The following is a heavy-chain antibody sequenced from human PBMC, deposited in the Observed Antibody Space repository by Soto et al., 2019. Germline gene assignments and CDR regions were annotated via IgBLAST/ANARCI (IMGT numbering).Heavy chain of an antibody. CDR3: ARGGRDCSGGSCYLYYFDS. V-gene: IGHV1-2*02. CDR1: GYACSGYQ. CDR2: INPKSGGT. Sequence: ALVKVSCNASGYACSGYQMHCVLLAPLRCLDWMGWINPKSGGTNYAQKFQGRVTMTRDTSISTAYMELSRLRSDDTAVYYCARGGRDCSGGSCYLYYFDSWGQGTQVTVSS. J-gene: IGHJ4*02. D-gene: IGHD2-15*01.